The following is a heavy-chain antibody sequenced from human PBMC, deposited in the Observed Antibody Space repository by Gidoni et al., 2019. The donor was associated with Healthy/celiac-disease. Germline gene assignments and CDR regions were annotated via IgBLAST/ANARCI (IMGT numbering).Heavy chain of an antibody. D-gene: IGHD3-10*01. CDR3: ARATYYYGSGSYYKWFDP. J-gene: IGHJ5*02. CDR1: GYTFTSYG. CDR2: ISAYNGNT. Sequence: QVQLVQSGAEVKKPGASVKVSCKASGYTFTSYGISWVRQAPGQGLEWMGWISAYNGNTNYAQQLQGRVTMTTDTSTSTAYMELRSLRSDDTAVYYCARATYYYGSGSYYKWFDPWGQGTLVTVSS. V-gene: IGHV1-18*01.